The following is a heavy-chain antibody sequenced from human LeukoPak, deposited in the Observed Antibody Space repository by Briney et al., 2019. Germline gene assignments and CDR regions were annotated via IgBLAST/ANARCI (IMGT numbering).Heavy chain of an antibody. CDR3: ARVGYVRGFDY. CDR2: IKEDGSEK. CDR1: GFPFSSYE. Sequence: GGSLLLSCAATGFPFSSYESSWVRQAPGKGLEWVATIKEDGSEKYYVDSVKGRFTISRDNAKNSLYLQMNSLRAEDAAMYYCARVGYVRGFDYWGQGTLVTVSS. V-gene: IGHV3-7*05. D-gene: IGHD3-10*02. J-gene: IGHJ4*02.